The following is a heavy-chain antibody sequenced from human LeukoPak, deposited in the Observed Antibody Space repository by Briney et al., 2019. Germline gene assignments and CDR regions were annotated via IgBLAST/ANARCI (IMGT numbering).Heavy chain of an antibody. CDR2: IYYTGST. V-gene: IGHV4-59*12. D-gene: IGHD2-8*01. CDR1: GGSISSYY. J-gene: IGHJ4*02. CDR3: ATTYCTNGVCYLDY. Sequence: SETLSLTCTVSGGSISSYYWSWIRQPPGKELEWIGYIYYTGSTSYNPSLRSRVTISVDTSKNQFSLKLSSVTAADTAVYYCATTYCTNGVCYLDYWGQGTLVTVSS.